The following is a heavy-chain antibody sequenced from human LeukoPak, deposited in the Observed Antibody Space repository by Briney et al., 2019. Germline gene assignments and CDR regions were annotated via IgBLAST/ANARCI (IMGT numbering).Heavy chain of an antibody. CDR3: AKDRSRDGYNYPEY. D-gene: IGHD5-24*01. Sequence: GGSLRLSCAASGFTFSSYAMSWVRQAPGEGLEWVSAISGSGGSTYYADSVKGRFTISRDNSKNTLYLQMNSLRAEDTAVYYCAKDRSRDGYNYPEYWGQGTLVTVSS. J-gene: IGHJ4*02. V-gene: IGHV3-23*01. CDR2: ISGSGGST. CDR1: GFTFSSYA.